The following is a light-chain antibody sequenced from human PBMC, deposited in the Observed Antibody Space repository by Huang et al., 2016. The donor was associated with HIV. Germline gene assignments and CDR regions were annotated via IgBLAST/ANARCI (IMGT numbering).Light chain of an antibody. J-gene: IGKJ3*01. CDR2: WAS. CDR3: QQYYSSPFT. Sequence: DIVMTQSPDSLAVSLGERATINCKSSQTILHDSDSRNYLAWYQQKPGQPPKLLIHWASIRKAGVPDRFIGSGAGTDFTLTISSLQAEDVAVYYCQQYYSSPFTFGPGTNVDI. V-gene: IGKV4-1*01. CDR1: QTILHDSDSRNY.